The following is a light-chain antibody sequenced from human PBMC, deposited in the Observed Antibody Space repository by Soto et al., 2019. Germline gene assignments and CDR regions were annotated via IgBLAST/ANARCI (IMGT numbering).Light chain of an antibody. J-gene: IGKJ1*01. V-gene: IGKV1-5*03. CDR3: QHCNSYSEA. Sequence: IRMMQSPATLSGSEIDIVTIPSRASQTISSQLDWYQQKPGKAPKLLIYKASSLKSGVPSRFSGSRSGTEFTLTISSLQPDDFATYYCQHCNSYSEAFGQGTKVDIK. CDR2: KAS. CDR1: QTISSQ.